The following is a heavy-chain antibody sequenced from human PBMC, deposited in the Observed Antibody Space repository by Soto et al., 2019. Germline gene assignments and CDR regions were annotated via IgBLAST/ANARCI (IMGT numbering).Heavy chain of an antibody. D-gene: IGHD2-15*01. CDR1: GGSISGNY. Sequence: QVQLQESGPILVKPSETLSLTCTVSGGSISGNYWNWIRQPPGKGLEWIAYMHYSGSTKYNPSLKSRIATSVDTSKNQLSLKLTSVTAADTAVYYCASSVGELLNWNFDLWGRGTLVSVSS. CDR3: ASSVGELLNWNFDL. CDR2: MHYSGST. J-gene: IGHJ2*01. V-gene: IGHV4-59*01.